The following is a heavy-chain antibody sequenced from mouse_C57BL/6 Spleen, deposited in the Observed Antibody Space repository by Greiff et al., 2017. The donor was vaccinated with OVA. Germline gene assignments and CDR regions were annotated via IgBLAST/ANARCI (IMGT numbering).Heavy chain of an antibody. CDR2: ISDGGSYT. J-gene: IGHJ3*01. Sequence: EVQGVESGGGLVKPGGSLKLSCAASGFTFSSYAMSWVRQTPEKRLEWVATISDGGSYTYYPDNVKGRFTISRDNAKNNLYLQMSHLKSEDTAMYYCARADSSGIEDYWGQGTLVTVSA. D-gene: IGHD3-2*02. CDR1: GFTFSSYA. CDR3: ARADSSGIEDY. V-gene: IGHV5-4*01.